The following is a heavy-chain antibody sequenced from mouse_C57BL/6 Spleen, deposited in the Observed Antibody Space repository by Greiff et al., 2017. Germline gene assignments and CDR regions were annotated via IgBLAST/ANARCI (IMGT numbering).Heavy chain of an antibody. V-gene: IGHV1-15*01. D-gene: IGHD1-1*01. CDR1: GYTFTDYE. CDR3: TITTVVADYFDY. Sequence: QVQLQQSGAELVRPGASVTLSCKASGYTFTDYEMHWVKQTPVHGLEWIGAIDPETGGTAYNQKFKGKAILTADKSSSTAYMELRSLTSEDSAVXYCTITTVVADYFDYWGQGTTLTVSS. J-gene: IGHJ2*01. CDR2: IDPETGGT.